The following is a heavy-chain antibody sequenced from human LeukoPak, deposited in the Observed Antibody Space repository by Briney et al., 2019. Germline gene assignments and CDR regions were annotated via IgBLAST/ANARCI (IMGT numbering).Heavy chain of an antibody. D-gene: IGHD6-13*01. CDR3: ARDQGSSWFDY. Sequence: PSETLSLTCTVSGGSISSYYWSWIRQPPGKGLEWIGYIYYSGSTNYNPSLKSRVTISVDTSKNQFSLELSSVTAADTAVYYCARDQGSSWFDYWGQGTLVTVSS. CDR1: GGSISSYY. CDR2: IYYSGST. V-gene: IGHV4-59*01. J-gene: IGHJ4*02.